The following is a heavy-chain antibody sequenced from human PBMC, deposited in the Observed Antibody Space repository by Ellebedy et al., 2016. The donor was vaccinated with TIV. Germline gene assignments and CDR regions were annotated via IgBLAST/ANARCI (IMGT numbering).Heavy chain of an antibody. CDR1: GFTFRNYG. J-gene: IGHJ4*02. V-gene: IGHV3-30*18. D-gene: IGHD6-19*01. Sequence: GESLKISCAASGFTFRNYGIHWVRQAPGKGLEWVAVISSDGISKNYADSVKGRFTISRDNSKNTLFLQMNSLRPDDTAVYYCAKDLGRWLDYFDYWGQGTLVTVSS. CDR2: ISSDGISK. CDR3: AKDLGRWLDYFDY.